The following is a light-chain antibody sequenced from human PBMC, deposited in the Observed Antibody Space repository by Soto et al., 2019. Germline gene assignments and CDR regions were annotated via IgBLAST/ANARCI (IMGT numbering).Light chain of an antibody. J-gene: IGLJ2*01. Sequence: ELTQPPSVSVSPGQTASITCSGDKLGNKYTCWYQQKPGQSPVLVIYQDSKRPSGIPERFSGSNSGNTATLTISGTQAIDEADYYCQAWDSSTAVFGGGTKLTVL. CDR1: KLGNKY. V-gene: IGLV3-1*01. CDR3: QAWDSSTAV. CDR2: QDS.